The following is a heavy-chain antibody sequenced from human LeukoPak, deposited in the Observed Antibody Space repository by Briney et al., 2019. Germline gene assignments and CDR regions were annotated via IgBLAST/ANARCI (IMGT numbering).Heavy chain of an antibody. CDR1: GYTFTGYY. Sequence: ASVKVSCKASGYTFTGYYMHWVRQAPGQGLEWMGWINPNSGGTNYAQKFQGRVTMTTDTSISTAYMELSSLRFDDTAVYYCARDFDWLPFDYWGQGTLVTVSS. V-gene: IGHV1-2*02. J-gene: IGHJ4*02. D-gene: IGHD3-9*01. CDR3: ARDFDWLPFDY. CDR2: INPNSGGT.